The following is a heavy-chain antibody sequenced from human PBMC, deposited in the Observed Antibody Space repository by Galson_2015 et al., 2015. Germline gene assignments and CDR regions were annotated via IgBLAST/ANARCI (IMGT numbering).Heavy chain of an antibody. D-gene: IGHD3-22*01. V-gene: IGHV3-30*18. CDR3: AKERFYDSSGYPYYFDY. Sequence: SLRLSCAASGFTFSSYGMHWVRQAPGKGLEWVAVISYDGSNKYYADSVKGRFTISRDNSKNTLYLQMNSLRAGDTAVYYCAKERFYDSSGYPYYFDYWGQGTLVTVSS. CDR2: ISYDGSNK. CDR1: GFTFSSYG. J-gene: IGHJ4*02.